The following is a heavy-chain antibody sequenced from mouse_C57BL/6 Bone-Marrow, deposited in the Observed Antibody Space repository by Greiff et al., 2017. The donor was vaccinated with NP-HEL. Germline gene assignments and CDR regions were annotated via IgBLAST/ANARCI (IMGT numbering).Heavy chain of an antibody. CDR1: GFTFSSYA. J-gene: IGHJ4*01. CDR2: ISSGGSYT. D-gene: IGHD2-4*01. Sequence: EVQGVESGGGLVKPGGSLKLSCAASGFTFSSYAMSWVRQTPEKRLEWVATISSGGSYTYYPDSVKGRFTISRDNAKNTLYLQMSSLKSEDTAMYYCARHRGLRYYAMDYWGQGTSVTVSS. CDR3: ARHRGLRYYAMDY. V-gene: IGHV5-6*01.